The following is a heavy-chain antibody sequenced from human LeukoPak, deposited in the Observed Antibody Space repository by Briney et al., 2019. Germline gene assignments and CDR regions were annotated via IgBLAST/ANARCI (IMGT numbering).Heavy chain of an antibody. Sequence: GGSLRLSCAASGFTCSSYRMNWVRQAPGKGRERVSAISSSSSYIYYADSVKGRFTISRDNAKNSLYLQMNSLRAEDTAVYYCARDQVYSGYDFFDYWGQGTLVTVSS. CDR2: ISSSSSYI. V-gene: IGHV3-21*01. CDR3: ARDQVYSGYDFFDY. J-gene: IGHJ4*02. CDR1: GFTCSSYR. D-gene: IGHD5-12*01.